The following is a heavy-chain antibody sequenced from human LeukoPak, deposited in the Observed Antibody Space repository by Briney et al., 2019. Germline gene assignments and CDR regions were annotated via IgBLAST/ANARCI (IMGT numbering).Heavy chain of an antibody. J-gene: IGHJ4*02. CDR2: ISYDGSNK. CDR3: AKDWGSEFASGSSYLDY. V-gene: IGHV3-30*04. CDR1: GFTFSSYA. D-gene: IGHD3-10*01. Sequence: GGSLRLSCAASGFTFSSYAMHWVRQAPGKGLEWVAVISYDGSNKYYADSVKGRVTISRDNSRNTLYLEMNSPRAEDTAMYYCAKDWGSEFASGSSYLDYWGQGTLVIVSS.